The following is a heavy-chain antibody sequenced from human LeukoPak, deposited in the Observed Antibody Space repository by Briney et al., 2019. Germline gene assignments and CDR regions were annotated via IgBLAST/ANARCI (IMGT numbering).Heavy chain of an antibody. Sequence: GGSLRLSCAASGFALSDFYMSWIRQAPGKGLEGVSFITSSSDTKYADSVKGRFTISRDNAKNSLYLQMNRLRAEDTAVYYCARGLSGSYFSYYYYYYMDVWGKGTTVTISS. J-gene: IGHJ6*03. CDR1: GFALSDFY. V-gene: IGHV3-11*01. CDR3: ARGLSGSYFSYYYYYYMDV. D-gene: IGHD1-26*01. CDR2: ITSSSDTK.